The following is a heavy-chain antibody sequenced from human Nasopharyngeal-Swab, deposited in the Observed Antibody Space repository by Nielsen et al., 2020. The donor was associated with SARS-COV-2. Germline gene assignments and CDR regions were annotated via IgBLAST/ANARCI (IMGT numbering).Heavy chain of an antibody. D-gene: IGHD3-10*01. CDR3: SSGELLLDY. CDR2: IYYSGST. V-gene: IGHV4-39*01. J-gene: IGHJ4*02. Sequence: SETLSLTCTVSGGSVRSGSYYWGWIRQPPGKGLEWIGSIYYSGSTYYNPSLKSRVTISVDTSKNQFSLKLSSVTAADTAVYYCSSGELLLDYWGQGTLVTVSS. CDR1: GGSVRSGSYY.